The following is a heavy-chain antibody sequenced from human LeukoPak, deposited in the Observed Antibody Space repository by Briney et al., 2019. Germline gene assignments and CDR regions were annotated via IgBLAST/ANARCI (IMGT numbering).Heavy chain of an antibody. CDR2: IDSSGGYM. J-gene: IGHJ6*04. D-gene: IGHD5-18*01. CDR1: GFTFNTYS. CDR3: AKDWTATGMDV. Sequence: SGGSLRLSCEASGFTFNTYSMNWARQAPGKGLEWVSSIDSSGGYMFYADSVKGRFTISRDNSKNTLYVQMNSLRGEDTAVYYCAKDWTATGMDVWGKGTTVTISS. V-gene: IGHV3-21*01.